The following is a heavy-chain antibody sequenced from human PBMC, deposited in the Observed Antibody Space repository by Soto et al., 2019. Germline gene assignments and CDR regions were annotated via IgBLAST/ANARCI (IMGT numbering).Heavy chain of an antibody. D-gene: IGHD3-10*01. V-gene: IGHV1-2*04. CDR1: GYTFTGCY. Sequence: ASVKVSCKASGYTFTGCYMHWLRQAPGQGLEWMGWINPNSGGTNYAQKFQGWVTMTRDTSISTAFLELSRLTSHDTAVYYCGRGSLTMVRGVIGAFDIWGQGTMVTVSS. CDR3: GRGSLTMVRGVIGAFDI. J-gene: IGHJ3*02. CDR2: INPNSGGT.